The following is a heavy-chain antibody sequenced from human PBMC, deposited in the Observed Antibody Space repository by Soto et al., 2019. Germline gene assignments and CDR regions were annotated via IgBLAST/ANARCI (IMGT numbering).Heavy chain of an antibody. V-gene: IGHV3-23*01. D-gene: IGHD5-18*01. CDR1: GFTFSSYA. CDR2: ISGSGGST. CDR3: AKDGIRGYSYGPFDY. J-gene: IGHJ4*02. Sequence: PGGSLRLSCAASGFTFSSYAMSWVRQAPGRGLEWVSAISGSGGSTYYTDSVKGRFTISRDNSENTLYLQMNSLRAEDTAVYYCAKDGIRGYSYGPFDYWGQGTLVTVS.